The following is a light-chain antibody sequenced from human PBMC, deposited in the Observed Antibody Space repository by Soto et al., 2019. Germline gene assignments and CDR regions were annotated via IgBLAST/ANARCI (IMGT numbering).Light chain of an antibody. Sequence: SSLPQPSSVSGSPGQSIAISCPGTSSDVGGYNYVSWYQHHPGKAPKLMIYDVSNRPSGVSNRFSGSKSGNTASLTISGLRAEDEAHYYCCSYARSSPYVFGTGTKVTVL. CDR2: DVS. CDR3: CSYARSSPYV. V-gene: IGLV2-14*03. J-gene: IGLJ1*01. CDR1: SSDVGGYNY.